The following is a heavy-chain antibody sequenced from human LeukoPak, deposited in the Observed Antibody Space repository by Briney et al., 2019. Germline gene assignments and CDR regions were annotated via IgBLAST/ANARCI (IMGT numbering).Heavy chain of an antibody. D-gene: IGHD3-22*01. V-gene: IGHV3-30*02. Sequence: GGSLRLSCAASGFTFSSYGMHWVRQAPGKGLEWVAFIRYDGSNKYYADSVKGRFTISRDNAKNTLYLQMNSLRAEDTAMYYCARVLSGSWDWFDPWGQGTLVTVSP. J-gene: IGHJ5*02. CDR2: IRYDGSNK. CDR3: ARVLSGSWDWFDP. CDR1: GFTFSSYG.